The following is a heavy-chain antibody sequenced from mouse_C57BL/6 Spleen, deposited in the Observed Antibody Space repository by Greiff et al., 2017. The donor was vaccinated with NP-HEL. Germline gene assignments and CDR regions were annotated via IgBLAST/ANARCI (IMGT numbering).Heavy chain of an antibody. D-gene: IGHD1-1*01. CDR3: ARPRYYGSSYGFDV. V-gene: IGHV5-17*01. CDR1: GFTFSDYG. CDR2: ISSGSSTI. J-gene: IGHJ1*03. Sequence: EVKVEESGGGLVKPGGSLKLSCAASGFTFSDYGMHWVRQAPEKGLEWVAYISSGSSTIYYADTVKGRFTISRDNAKNTLFLQMTSLRSEDTAMYYCARPRYYGSSYGFDVWGTGTTVTVSS.